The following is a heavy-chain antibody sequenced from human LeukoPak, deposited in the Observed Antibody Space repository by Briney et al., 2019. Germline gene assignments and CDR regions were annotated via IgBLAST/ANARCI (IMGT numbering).Heavy chain of an antibody. V-gene: IGHV3-73*01. D-gene: IGHD3-22*01. Sequence: PGGSLRLSCAASGFTFSGSALHWVRQASGKGLEWVGRIRSTANGYATAYAASVKGRFTISRDDSKNTAYLQMDSLKTEDTALYYCTRHDSSGYYYAYWGQGTLVTVSS. CDR2: IRSTANGYAT. CDR1: GFTFSGSA. J-gene: IGHJ4*02. CDR3: TRHDSSGYYYAY.